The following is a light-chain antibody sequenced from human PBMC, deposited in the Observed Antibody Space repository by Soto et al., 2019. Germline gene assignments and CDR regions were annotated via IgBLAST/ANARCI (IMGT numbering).Light chain of an antibody. CDR2: EVN. CDR3: SSYTNINTRACV. V-gene: IGLV2-8*01. CDR1: SSDVGGYFS. J-gene: IGLJ1*01. Sequence: QSVLTQPPSASGSPGQSVTISCTGTSSDVGGYFSVSWFQQHPGKAPKLMIYEVNKRPSGVPGRFSGSKSGNTASLTVSGLQTEDEAEYYCSSYTNINTRACVFGTGTKVTVL.